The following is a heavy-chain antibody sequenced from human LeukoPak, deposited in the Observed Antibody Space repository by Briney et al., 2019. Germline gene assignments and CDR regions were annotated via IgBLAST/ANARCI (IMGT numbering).Heavy chain of an antibody. Sequence: GGSLRLSCAASGFTFDDYAMHWVRQAPGKGLEWVSGISWNSGSIGYADSVKGRFTISRDSAKNSLYLQMNSLRAEDTALYYCAKDFSSWLDWYFDLWGRGTLVTVSS. CDR1: GFTFDDYA. D-gene: IGHD6-13*01. J-gene: IGHJ2*01. V-gene: IGHV3-9*01. CDR3: AKDFSSWLDWYFDL. CDR2: ISWNSGSI.